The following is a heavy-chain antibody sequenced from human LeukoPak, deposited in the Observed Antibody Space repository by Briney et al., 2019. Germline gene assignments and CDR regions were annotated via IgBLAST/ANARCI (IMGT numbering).Heavy chain of an antibody. V-gene: IGHV1-2*02. Sequence: EASVKVSCKASEYTFTRYYMHWVRQAPRQGLEWLGWINPNTGGTNYAQKFQGRVTMTRDTSITTAYMELRSLEYDDTAVYYCAKDFRDQWLVNAFHIWGQGTMVTVSS. D-gene: IGHD6-19*01. CDR2: INPNTGGT. CDR1: EYTFTRYY. CDR3: AKDFRDQWLVNAFHI. J-gene: IGHJ3*02.